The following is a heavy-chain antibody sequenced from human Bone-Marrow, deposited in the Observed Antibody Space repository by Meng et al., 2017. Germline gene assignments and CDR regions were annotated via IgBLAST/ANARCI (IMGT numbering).Heavy chain of an antibody. CDR1: GGTFSSYA. Sequence: QGLAVESGAEVKKPGSSVKVSCKASGGTFSSYAISWVRQAPGQGLEWMGGIIPIFGTANYAQKFQGRVTITTDESTSTAYMELSSLRSEDTAVYYCASGLSGSYQNWFDPWGQGTLVTVSS. CDR2: IIPIFGTA. D-gene: IGHD1-26*01. CDR3: ASGLSGSYQNWFDP. V-gene: IGHV1-69*05. J-gene: IGHJ5*02.